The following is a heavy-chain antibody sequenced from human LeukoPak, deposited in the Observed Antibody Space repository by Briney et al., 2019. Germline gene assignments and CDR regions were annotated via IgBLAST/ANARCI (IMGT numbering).Heavy chain of an antibody. V-gene: IGHV4-34*01. CDR3: ARAFIVGANFDY. CDR1: GGSFSGYY. D-gene: IGHD1-26*01. CDR2: VYHSGST. J-gene: IGHJ4*02. Sequence: PSETLSLTCAVYGGSFSGYYWSWIRQPPGKGLEWIGSVYHSGSTYYTPSLKSRVTISVDTSKNQFSLKLSSVTAADTAVYYCARAFIVGANFDYWGQGTLVTVSS.